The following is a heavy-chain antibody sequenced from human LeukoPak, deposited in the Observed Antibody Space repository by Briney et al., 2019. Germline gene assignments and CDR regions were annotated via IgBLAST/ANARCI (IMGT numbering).Heavy chain of an antibody. D-gene: IGHD5-24*01. Sequence: PGGSQRLSCAASGLTFSNYWMHWVRQVPGKGLVWVSRINSDGTIINYADSVKGRFTVSRDNAKSTLYLQMNSLRDEDTAVYYCTTLPASRDGYNFDYWGQGTLVTVSS. J-gene: IGHJ4*02. CDR2: INSDGTII. CDR3: TTLPASRDGYNFDY. V-gene: IGHV3-74*01. CDR1: GLTFSNYW.